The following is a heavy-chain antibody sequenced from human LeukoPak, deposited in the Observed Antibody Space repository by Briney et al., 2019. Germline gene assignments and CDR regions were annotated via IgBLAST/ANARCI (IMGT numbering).Heavy chain of an antibody. CDR1: GGSMSRYY. Sequence: SDTLSLTCSVSGGSMSRYYWNWIRQPAGKGLEWIGRIYSTGSADYNPSLQSRVTMSVDTFKNEFSLRLTSVTAADTAIYYCARDRWFDTWGQGTLVTVSS. CDR2: IYSTGSA. V-gene: IGHV4-4*07. J-gene: IGHJ5*02. CDR3: ARDRWFDT.